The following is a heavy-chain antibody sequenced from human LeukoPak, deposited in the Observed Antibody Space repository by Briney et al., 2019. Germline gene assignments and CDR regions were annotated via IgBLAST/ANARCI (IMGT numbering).Heavy chain of an antibody. D-gene: IGHD1-26*01. CDR3: AKGVRSGTYYNCFDP. CDR2: ISGDGDNT. CDR1: GFTLDDYA. J-gene: IGHJ5*02. Sequence: GGSLRLSCVASGFTLDDYALHWVRQAPGKGLGWICLISGDGDNTYYADSVKGRFTISRDNSKNSLYLQMSSLRAEDTALYYCAKGVRSGTYYNCFDPWGQGTLVTVSS. V-gene: IGHV3-43*02.